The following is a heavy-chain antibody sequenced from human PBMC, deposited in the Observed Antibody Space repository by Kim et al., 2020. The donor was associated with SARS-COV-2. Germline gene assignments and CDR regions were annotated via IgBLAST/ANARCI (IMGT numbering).Heavy chain of an antibody. J-gene: IGHJ4*02. CDR3: TTTLRWQPPDLDY. V-gene: IGHV3-15*01. CDR1: EFSFSNTW. CDR2: IKSKIDGGTT. D-gene: IGHD2-15*01. Sequence: GGSLRLSCVVSEFSFSNTWMSWVRQAPGKGLEWVGRIKSKIDGGTTDFAAPVRGRFTISRDDSKNTLYLQRNSLKTEDTAVYYCTTTLRWQPPDLDYWGQGTLVTVSS.